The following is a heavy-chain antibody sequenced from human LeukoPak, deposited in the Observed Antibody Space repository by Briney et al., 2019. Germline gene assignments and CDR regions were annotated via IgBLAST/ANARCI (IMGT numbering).Heavy chain of an antibody. V-gene: IGHV3-23*01. Sequence: GGSLRLSCAASGFTFSSYAMSWVRQAPGKGLEWVSAISGSGGSTYYADSVKGRFTISRDNSKNTLYLQMNSLRAEDTAVYYCAKGGYYYDSSGYRLLEYWGQGTLVTVSS. CDR1: GFTFSSYA. CDR2: ISGSGGST. D-gene: IGHD3-22*01. J-gene: IGHJ4*02. CDR3: AKGGYYYDSSGYRLLEY.